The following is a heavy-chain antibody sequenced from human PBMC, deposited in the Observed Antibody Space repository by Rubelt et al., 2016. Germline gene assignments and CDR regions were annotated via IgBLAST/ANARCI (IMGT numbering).Heavy chain of an antibody. D-gene: IGHD5-24*01. CDR2: ISAYNGNT. V-gene: IGHV1-18*01. CDR1: GYPFTSYG. Sequence: QVQLVQSGAEVKKPGASVKVSCKASGYPFTSYGISWVRQAPGQGLEWMGWISAYNGNTNYAQKLKGRATKITATSTSTSYTELTSRVAADTAVYYCARRDGYNWDDAFDIWGQGTMVTVSS. J-gene: IGHJ3*02. CDR3: ARRDGYNWDDAFDI.